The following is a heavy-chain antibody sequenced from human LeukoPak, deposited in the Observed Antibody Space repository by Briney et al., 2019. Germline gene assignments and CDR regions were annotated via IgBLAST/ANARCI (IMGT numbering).Heavy chain of an antibody. J-gene: IGHJ6*03. CDR2: ISSSGSTI. CDR3: AREVEHYGSGNYEYMDV. CDR1: GFTFSTYE. Sequence: GGSLRLSCAASGFTFSTYEMIWVRQAPGKGLAWVAYISSSGSTIYQADSVKGRFIISRDNAKNSLYLQMNSLRAEDTAVYYCAREVEHYGSGNYEYMDVWGKGTTVTVSS. V-gene: IGHV3-48*03. D-gene: IGHD3-10*01.